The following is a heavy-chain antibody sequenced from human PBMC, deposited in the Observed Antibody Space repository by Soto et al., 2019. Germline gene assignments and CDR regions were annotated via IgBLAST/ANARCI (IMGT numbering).Heavy chain of an antibody. J-gene: IGHJ4*02. CDR3: ASYDSSGPFDY. V-gene: IGHV4-30-2*01. D-gene: IGHD3-22*01. Sequence: QLQLQESGSGLVKPSQTLSLTCAVSGGSISSGGYSWSWIRQPPGKGLEWIGYIYHSGSTYYNPSLNSRVTISVERYKNQFSLKRSYVTAADTAVYYCASYDSSGPFDYWGQGTLVTVSS. CDR1: GGSISSGGYS. CDR2: IYHSGST.